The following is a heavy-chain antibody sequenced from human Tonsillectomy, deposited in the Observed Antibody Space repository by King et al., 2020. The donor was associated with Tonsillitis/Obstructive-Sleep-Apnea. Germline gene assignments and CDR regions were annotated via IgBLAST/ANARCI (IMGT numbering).Heavy chain of an antibody. Sequence: VQLVESGGGLVKPGGSLRLSCAASGFTFSNAWMNWVRQAPGKGLEWVGRIKSKTDGGTTDYAAPVKGRFTISRDDSKNTLYLQMNSLKTEDTPVYYCTTVPRYQQPGGYYGMDVWGQGTTVTVSS. V-gene: IGHV3-15*07. CDR2: IKSKTDGGTT. J-gene: IGHJ6*02. CDR3: TTVPRYQQPGGYYGMDV. CDR1: GFTFSNAW. D-gene: IGHD2-2*01.